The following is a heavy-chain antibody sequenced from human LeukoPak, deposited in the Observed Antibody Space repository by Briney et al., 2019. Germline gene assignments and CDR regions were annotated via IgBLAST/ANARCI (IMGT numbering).Heavy chain of an antibody. J-gene: IGHJ4*02. CDR1: GSTFSTYS. CDR3: ARDYGDYGEYFDY. D-gene: IGHD4-17*01. Sequence: GGSLRLSCAASGSTFSTYSMNWVRQAPGKGLEWLSYISSTSSNIKYADSVTGRFTISRDNAQNSLYLQMDSLRDEDTAVYYCARDYGDYGEYFDYWGQGTLVTVSS. CDR2: ISSTSSNI. V-gene: IGHV3-48*02.